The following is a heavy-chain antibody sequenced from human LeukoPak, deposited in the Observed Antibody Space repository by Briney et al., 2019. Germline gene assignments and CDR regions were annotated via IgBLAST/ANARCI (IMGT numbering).Heavy chain of an antibody. CDR3: ARNKQWLATYYYYYYMDV. CDR1: GFTFSSYW. J-gene: IGHJ6*03. D-gene: IGHD6-19*01. Sequence: GGSLRLSCAASGFTFSSYWMSWVRQAPGKGLEWVANIKQDGSEKYYVDSVKGRFTISRDNAKNSLYLQMNSLRAEDTAVYYCARNKQWLATYYYYYYMDVWGKGTTVTISS. V-gene: IGHV3-7*03. CDR2: IKQDGSEK.